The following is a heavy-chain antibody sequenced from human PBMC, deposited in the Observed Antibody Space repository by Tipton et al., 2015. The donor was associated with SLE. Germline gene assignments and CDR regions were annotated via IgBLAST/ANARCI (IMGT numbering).Heavy chain of an antibody. J-gene: IGHJ6*02. D-gene: IGHD5-18*01. CDR3: ARWIPLTGMNV. Sequence: TLSLTCTVSGGSIISYYWTWIRQPPGKGLEWIGFSYYNGNTKSNPSLKSRITTSVDMSKNQFSLKLSSVTAADTAVYYCARWIPLTGMNVWGQGTTVIVSS. V-gene: IGHV4-59*12. CDR1: GGSIISYY. CDR2: SYYNGNT.